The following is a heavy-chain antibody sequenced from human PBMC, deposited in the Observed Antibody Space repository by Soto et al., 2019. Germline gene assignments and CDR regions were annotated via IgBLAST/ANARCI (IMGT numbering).Heavy chain of an antibody. CDR2: ISGSGGST. V-gene: IGHV3-23*01. J-gene: IGHJ4*02. CDR1: GFTFSSYA. CDR3: AEDPRSYGEYAEDFDF. Sequence: EVQLLESGGGLVQPGGSLRLSCAASGFTFSSYAMSWVRQAPGKGLEWVSAISGSGGSTYYADSVKGRFTISRDNSKNTRYRQMNSLRAEDTAVYYRAEDPRSYGEYAEDFDFWGQGTLVTVSS. D-gene: IGHD4-17*01.